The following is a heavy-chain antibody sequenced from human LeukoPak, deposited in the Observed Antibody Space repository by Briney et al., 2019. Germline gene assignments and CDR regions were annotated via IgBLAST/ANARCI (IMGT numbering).Heavy chain of an antibody. CDR1: GGSISSYY. V-gene: IGHV4-59*12. J-gene: IGHJ4*02. D-gene: IGHD5-18*01. CDR3: ARDQRGYSYGAPFDY. Sequence: SETLSLTCTVSGGSISSYYWSWIRQPPGKGLEWIGYIYYSGSTNYNPSLKSRVTISVDTSKNQFSLKLSSVTAADTAVYYCARDQRGYSYGAPFDYWGQGTLVTVSS. CDR2: IYYSGST.